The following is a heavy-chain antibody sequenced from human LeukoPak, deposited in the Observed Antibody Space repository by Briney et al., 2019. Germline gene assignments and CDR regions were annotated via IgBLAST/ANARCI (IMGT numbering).Heavy chain of an antibody. CDR2: IHSNSGGT. V-gene: IGHV1-2*02. Sequence: ASVTVSLKGSVYTFTEHYMHWVGQAPGQGLDGMGVIHSNSGGTRYAQRFQGRVTMTSDTSISTVYMELSSLTSDDSAVYYCARDPRSDPSVSFDYWGQGSLVTVSS. CDR3: ARDPRSDPSVSFDY. D-gene: IGHD5-24*01. CDR1: VYTFTEHY. J-gene: IGHJ4*02.